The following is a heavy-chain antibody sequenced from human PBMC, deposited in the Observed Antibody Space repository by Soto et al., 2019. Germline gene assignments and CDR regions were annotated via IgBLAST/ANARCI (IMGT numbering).Heavy chain of an antibody. J-gene: IGHJ4*02. V-gene: IGHV1-69*13. CDR3: ARVPGIAAAGTFPYYFDY. CDR2: IIPIFGTA. CDR1: GGTFSSYA. Sequence: SVKVSCKASGGTFSSYAISWVRQAPGQGLEWMGGIIPIFGTANYAQKFQGRVTITADESTSTAYMELSSLRSEDTAVYYCARVPGIAAAGTFPYYFDYWGQGTLVTVS. D-gene: IGHD6-13*01.